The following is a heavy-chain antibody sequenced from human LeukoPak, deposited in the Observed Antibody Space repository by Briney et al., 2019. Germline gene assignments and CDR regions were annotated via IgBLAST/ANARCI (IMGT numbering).Heavy chain of an antibody. D-gene: IGHD5-18*01. J-gene: IGHJ4*02. Sequence: SETLSLTCTVSGGSISSYYWSWIRQPPGKGLEWIGYIYYSGSTNYNPSLKRRVTISVDTSKNQFSLKLSSVTAADTAVYYCARVDTGRTYYFDYWGQGTLVTVSS. V-gene: IGHV4-59*01. CDR2: IYYSGST. CDR3: ARVDTGRTYYFDY. CDR1: GGSISSYY.